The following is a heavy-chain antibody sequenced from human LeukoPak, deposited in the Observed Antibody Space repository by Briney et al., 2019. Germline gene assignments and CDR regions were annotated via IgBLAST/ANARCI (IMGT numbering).Heavy chain of an antibody. CDR2: SNPSGDST. Sequence: ASVKVSCKASGYTFTNYYIHWVRQTPGHGLEWLGISNPSGDSTNYAQKFQGRVTMTRDTSTSTVYMDLSSLRSEDTAVYYCARWTTTFLDYWGQGTLVTVSS. CDR3: ARWTTTFLDY. CDR1: GYTFTNYY. V-gene: IGHV1-46*01. J-gene: IGHJ4*02. D-gene: IGHD1-1*01.